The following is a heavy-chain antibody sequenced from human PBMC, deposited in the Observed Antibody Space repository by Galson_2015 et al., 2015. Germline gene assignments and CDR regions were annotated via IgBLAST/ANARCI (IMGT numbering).Heavy chain of an antibody. D-gene: IGHD4-17*01. CDR2: IKQDGSEK. CDR3: ARDLGPTVTRNEY. V-gene: IGHV3-7*05. CDR1: GFTFSSYW. Sequence: SLRLSCAASGFTFSSYWMSWVRQAPGKGLEWVANIKQDGSEKYYVDSVKGRFTISRDNAKNSLYLQMNSLRAEDTAVYYCARDLGPTVTRNEYWGQGTLVTVSS. J-gene: IGHJ4*02.